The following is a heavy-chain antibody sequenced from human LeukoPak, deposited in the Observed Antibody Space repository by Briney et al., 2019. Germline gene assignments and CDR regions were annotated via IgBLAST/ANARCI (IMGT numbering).Heavy chain of an antibody. J-gene: IGHJ3*02. CDR3: ARAGFYDSSDAFDI. V-gene: IGHV1-8*01. CDR1: GYTFTSYD. Sequence: ASVKVSCKASGYTFTSYDINWVRQATGQGPEWMGWMNPNSGNTGYAQKFQGRVTMTRNTSISTAYMELSSLRSEDTAVYYCARAGFYDSSDAFDIWGQGTMVTVSS. CDR2: MNPNSGNT. D-gene: IGHD5/OR15-5a*01.